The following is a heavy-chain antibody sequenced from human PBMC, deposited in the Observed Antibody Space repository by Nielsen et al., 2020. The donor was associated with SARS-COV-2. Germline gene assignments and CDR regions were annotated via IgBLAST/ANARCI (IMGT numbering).Heavy chain of an antibody. Sequence: WVRQAPGQGLEWMGWINTNTGNPTYAQGFTGRFVFSLDTSVSTAYLQISSLKAEDTAVYYCARVSSYCGGDCSTNSIYYYYGMDVWGQGTTVTVSS. V-gene: IGHV7-4-1*02. D-gene: IGHD2-21*02. J-gene: IGHJ6*02. CDR2: INTNTGNP. CDR3: ARVSSYCGGDCSTNSIYYYYGMDV.